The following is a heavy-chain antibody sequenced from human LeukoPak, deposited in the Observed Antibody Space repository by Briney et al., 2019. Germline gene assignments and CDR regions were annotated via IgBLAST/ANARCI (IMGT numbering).Heavy chain of an antibody. J-gene: IGHJ6*03. Sequence: QPGGSLRLSCAASGFTFDDYAMHWVRQAPGKGLEWVSLISWDGGSTYYAGSVKGRFTISRDNSKNSLYLQMNSLRAEDTALYYCAKDGDCSGGSCYYYYYYYMDVWGKGTTVTVSS. CDR1: GFTFDDYA. CDR2: ISWDGGST. CDR3: AKDGDCSGGSCYYYYYYYMDV. V-gene: IGHV3-43D*04. D-gene: IGHD2-15*01.